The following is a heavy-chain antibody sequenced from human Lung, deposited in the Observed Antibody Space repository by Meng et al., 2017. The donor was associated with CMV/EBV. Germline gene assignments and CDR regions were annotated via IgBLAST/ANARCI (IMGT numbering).Heavy chain of an antibody. CDR1: SDSIMYCF. V-gene: IGHV4-4*07. CDR3: ARTPVRFCNTHMCYAFDY. Sequence: QMPAPGQNLVKPPASYSVTGLGPSDSIMYCFWRWVRQPAGKGLEWIGRLYPDGSTDYNPSLSSRLTLSLDTSKIRFSLKLRSVTAADTAIYYCARTPVRFCNTHMCYAFDYWGQGALVTVSS. J-gene: IGHJ4*02. D-gene: IGHD2-2*01. CDR2: LYPDGST.